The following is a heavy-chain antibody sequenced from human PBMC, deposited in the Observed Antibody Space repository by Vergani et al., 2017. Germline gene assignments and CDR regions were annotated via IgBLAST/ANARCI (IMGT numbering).Heavy chain of an antibody. CDR1: GLNFNDAR. CDR3: STYNVGASFS. Sequence: EVQLVESGGDLLKPGDHVRLSCAVSGLNFNDARMTWVRQAPGKGLEWLGRVISKKDGGRADYSPHVKGTITISRDESKSTIYLDMNSLRIEDTATYYCSTYNVGASFSWGPGTRVTVSS. J-gene: IGHJ4*02. CDR2: VISKKDGGRA. D-gene: IGHD5-24*01. V-gene: IGHV3-15*01.